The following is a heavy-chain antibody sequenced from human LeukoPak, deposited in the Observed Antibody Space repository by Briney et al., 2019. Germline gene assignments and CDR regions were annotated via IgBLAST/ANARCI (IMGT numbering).Heavy chain of an antibody. J-gene: IGHJ3*02. CDR1: GGTFSSYA. Sequence: SVKVSCKASGGTFSSYAISWVRQAPGQGLEWMGRIIPILGIANYAQKFQGRVTITADKSTSTAYMELSSLRSEDTAVYYCAREEGDIVVVVAATGAFDIWGQGTMVTVSS. CDR3: AREEGDIVVVVAATGAFDI. D-gene: IGHD2-15*01. CDR2: IIPILGIA. V-gene: IGHV1-69*04.